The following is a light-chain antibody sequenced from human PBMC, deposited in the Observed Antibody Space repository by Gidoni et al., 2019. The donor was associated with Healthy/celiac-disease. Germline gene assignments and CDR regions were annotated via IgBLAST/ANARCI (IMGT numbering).Light chain of an antibody. V-gene: IGKV3-15*01. Sequence: EIVMTQSPATLSVSPGERATLPCRASQSVSSNLAWYQQKPGQAPRLLIYGASNRATGIPSRFSGSGSGTEFTLTISSLQSEDFAVYYCQQYNNWPLTFGEGTKVEIK. CDR2: GAS. CDR3: QQYNNWPLT. J-gene: IGKJ4*01. CDR1: QSVSSN.